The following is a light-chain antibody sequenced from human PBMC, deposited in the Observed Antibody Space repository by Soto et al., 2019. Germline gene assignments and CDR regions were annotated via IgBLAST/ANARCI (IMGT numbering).Light chain of an antibody. V-gene: IGLV2-8*01. J-gene: IGLJ1*01. Sequence: QSVLTQPPSASGSPGQSVAISCTGTSSDIGGYNFVSWYQQHPGKAPKLMIYDVTKRPSGVSDRFSGSKSGNTATLIVSGLQAEDEADYYCSSHGGSNNPYVFGPGTKVTVL. CDR3: SSHGGSNNPYV. CDR2: DVT. CDR1: SSDIGGYNF.